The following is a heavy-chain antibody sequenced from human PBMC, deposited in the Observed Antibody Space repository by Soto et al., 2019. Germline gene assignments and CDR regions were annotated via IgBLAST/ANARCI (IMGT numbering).Heavy chain of an antibody. CDR2: IYYSGST. CDR3: ARVNSYGSDY. V-gene: IGHV4-30-4*01. J-gene: IGHJ4*02. D-gene: IGHD5-18*01. Sequence: QVQLQESGPGLVKPSQTLSLTCTVSGGSISSGDYYWSWIRQPPGKGLEWIGYIYYSGSTYYNPALKXXVXIXXDASKNQFSLKLSPVTAADAAVYYCARVNSYGSDYWGQGTLVTVSS. CDR1: GGSISSGDYY.